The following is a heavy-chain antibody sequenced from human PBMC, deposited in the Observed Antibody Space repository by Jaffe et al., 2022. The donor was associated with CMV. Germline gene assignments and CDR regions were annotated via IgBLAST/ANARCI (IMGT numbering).Heavy chain of an antibody. V-gene: IGHV3-13*01. D-gene: IGHD6-19*01. J-gene: IGHJ6*02. CDR2: IGTAGDT. Sequence: EVQLVESGGGLVQPGGSLRLSCAASGFTFSSYDMHWVRQATGKGLEWVSAIGTAGDTYYPGSVKGRFTISRENAKNSLYLQMNSLRAGDTAVYYCARGAPGAVAGPGDYYYYGMDVWGQGTTVTVSS. CDR3: ARGAPGAVAGPGDYYYYGMDV. CDR1: GFTFSSYD.